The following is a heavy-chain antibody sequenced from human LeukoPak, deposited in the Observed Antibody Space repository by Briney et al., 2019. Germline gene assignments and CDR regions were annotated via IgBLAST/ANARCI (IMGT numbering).Heavy chain of an antibody. J-gene: IGHJ4*02. Sequence: GGSLRLSCAASGFTFSDYYMSWIRQAPGKGLEWVSYISSSGSTIYYADSVKGRFTISRDNAKNSLYLQMNSLRAEDTAVYYCARADSSSWYESTYYFDYWGQGTLVTVSS. CDR1: GFTFSDYY. CDR3: ARADSSSWYESTYYFDY. CDR2: ISSSGSTI. D-gene: IGHD6-13*01. V-gene: IGHV3-11*01.